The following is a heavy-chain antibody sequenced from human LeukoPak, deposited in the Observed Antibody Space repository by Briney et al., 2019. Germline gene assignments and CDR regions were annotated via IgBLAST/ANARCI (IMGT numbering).Heavy chain of an antibody. Sequence: SVKVSCKASGGTFSSYAISWVRQAPGQGLEWMGGIIPIFGTANYAQKFQGRVTITTDESTSTAYMELSSLRSEDTAMYYCASSGIAAVGTDRARHDYWGQGTLVTVSS. V-gene: IGHV1-69*05. CDR2: IIPIFGTA. D-gene: IGHD6-13*01. J-gene: IGHJ4*02. CDR3: ASSGIAAVGTDRARHDY. CDR1: GGTFSSYA.